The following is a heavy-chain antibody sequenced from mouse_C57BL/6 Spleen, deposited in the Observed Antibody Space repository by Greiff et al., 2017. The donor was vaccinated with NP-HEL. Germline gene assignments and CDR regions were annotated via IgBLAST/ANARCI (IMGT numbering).Heavy chain of an antibody. Sequence: EVQGVESGGGLVKPGGSLKLSCAASGFTFSDYGMHWVRQAPEKGLEWVAYISSGSSTIYYADTVKGRFTISRDNAKNTLFLQMTSLRSEDTAMYYCAREGIYYYGSSDAMDYWGQGTSVTVSS. CDR3: AREGIYYYGSSDAMDY. D-gene: IGHD1-1*01. J-gene: IGHJ4*01. CDR1: GFTFSDYG. V-gene: IGHV5-17*01. CDR2: ISSGSSTI.